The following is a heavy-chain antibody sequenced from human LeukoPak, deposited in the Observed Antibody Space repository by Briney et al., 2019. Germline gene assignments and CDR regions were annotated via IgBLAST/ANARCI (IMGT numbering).Heavy chain of an antibody. CDR2: ISSSSSTI. V-gene: IGHV3-48*01. CDR3: ARDTGYTSGWYSLDYFDY. CDR1: GFTFSSYS. J-gene: IGHJ4*02. Sequence: GGSLRLSCAASGFTFSSYSMNWVRQAPGKGLEWVSYISSSSSTIYYADSVKGRFTISRDSAKNSLYLQMNSLRAEDTAVYYCARDTGYTSGWYSLDYFDYWGQGTLVTVSS. D-gene: IGHD6-19*01.